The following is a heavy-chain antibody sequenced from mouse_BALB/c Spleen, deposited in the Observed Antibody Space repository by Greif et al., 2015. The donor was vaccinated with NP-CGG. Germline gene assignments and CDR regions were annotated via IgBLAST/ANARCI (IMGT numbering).Heavy chain of an antibody. CDR1: GFTFSSFG. V-gene: IGHV5-17*02. D-gene: IGHD2-14*01. CDR2: ISSGSSTI. CDR3: AKRDYRYGWFAY. Sequence: EVQVVESGGGLVQPGGSRKLSCAASGFTFSSFGMHWVRQAPEKGLEWVAYISSGSSTIYYADTVKGRFTISRDNPKNTLFLQMTSLRSEDTAMYYCAKRDYRYGWFAYWGQGTLVTVSA. J-gene: IGHJ3*01.